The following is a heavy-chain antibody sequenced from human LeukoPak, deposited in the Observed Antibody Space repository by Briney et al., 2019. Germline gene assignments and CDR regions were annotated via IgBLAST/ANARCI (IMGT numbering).Heavy chain of an antibody. CDR3: AKQKGFVYMDV. CDR1: GFTFSSYS. J-gene: IGHJ6*03. Sequence: GGSLRLSCAASGFTFSSYSMNWVRQAPGKGLEWVSSISSSSSYIYYADSVKGRFTISRDNSKNSLFLQMNSLRTEDTALYYCAKQKGFVYMDVWGKGTTVTVSS. CDR2: ISSSSSYI. V-gene: IGHV3-21*04. D-gene: IGHD3-10*01.